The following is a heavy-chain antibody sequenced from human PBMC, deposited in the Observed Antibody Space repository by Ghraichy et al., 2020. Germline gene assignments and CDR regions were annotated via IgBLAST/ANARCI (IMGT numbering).Heavy chain of an antibody. CDR2: IWYDGSNK. D-gene: IGHD3-9*01. CDR3: ARDIEYYDILTGYFSEGGMDV. Sequence: GESLNISCAASGFTFSSYGMHWVRQAPGKGLEWVAVIWYDGSNKYYADSVKGRFTISRDNSKNTLYLQMNSLRAEDTAVYYCARDIEYYDILTGYFSEGGMDVWGQGTTVTVSS. J-gene: IGHJ6*02. V-gene: IGHV3-33*01. CDR1: GFTFSSYG.